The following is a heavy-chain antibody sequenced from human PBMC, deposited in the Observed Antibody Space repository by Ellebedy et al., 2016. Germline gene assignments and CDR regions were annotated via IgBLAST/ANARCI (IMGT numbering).Heavy chain of an antibody. J-gene: IGHJ3*02. CDR1: GGSFSGYY. V-gene: IGHV4-34*01. CDR2: INHSGST. D-gene: IGHD3-10*01. Sequence: SETLSLXXAVYGGSFSGYYWSWIRQPPGKGLEWIGEINHSGSTNYNPSLKSRVTISVDTSKNQFSLKLSSVTAADTAVYYCARRSPRRGRGVMDAFDIWGQGTMVTVSS. CDR3: ARRSPRRGRGVMDAFDI.